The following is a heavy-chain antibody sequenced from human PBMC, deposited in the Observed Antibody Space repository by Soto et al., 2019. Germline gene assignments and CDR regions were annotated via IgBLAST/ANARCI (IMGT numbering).Heavy chain of an antibody. CDR1: GFSLITTGVR. Sequence: SGPTLVNPTQTLTLTCTFSGFSLITTGVRVSWIRQPPGKALEWVARIDWDDGEFYSTSLRTRLTISKDTSKNQVVLTMTNMDPVDTATYYCARSTTVVAPGFDYWGQGTLVTVSS. D-gene: IGHD4-17*01. CDR3: ARSTTVVAPGFDY. CDR2: IDWDDGE. J-gene: IGHJ4*02. V-gene: IGHV2-70*04.